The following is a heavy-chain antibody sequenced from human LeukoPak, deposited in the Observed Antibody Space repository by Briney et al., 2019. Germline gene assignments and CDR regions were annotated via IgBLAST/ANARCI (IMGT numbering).Heavy chain of an antibody. CDR2: ISYDGSNK. CDR3: ARGVYCSGGSCYFKFDY. CDR1: GFSFSSYG. J-gene: IGHJ4*02. V-gene: IGHV3-30*03. D-gene: IGHD2-15*01. Sequence: PGGSLRLSCAASGFSFSSYGIHWVRQAPGKGLEWVAVISYDGSNKYYADSVKGRFTISRDNSKNTLYLQMNSLRAEDTAVYYCARGVYCSGGSCYFKFDYWGQGTLVTVSS.